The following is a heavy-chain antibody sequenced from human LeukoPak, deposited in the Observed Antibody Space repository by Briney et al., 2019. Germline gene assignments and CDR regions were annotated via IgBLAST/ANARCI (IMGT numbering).Heavy chain of an antibody. CDR2: INGDGAGI. CDR1: GFALSSYW. V-gene: IGHV3-74*01. CDR3: VRATLFDY. Sequence: PGGSLRLSCAASGFALSSYWMHWVRQVPGKGLVWVSQINGDGAGIDYADAVKGRFTISRDNAKNTLYLQMSSLRAEDTAVYYCVRATLFDYWGQGTLVTVAS. J-gene: IGHJ4*02.